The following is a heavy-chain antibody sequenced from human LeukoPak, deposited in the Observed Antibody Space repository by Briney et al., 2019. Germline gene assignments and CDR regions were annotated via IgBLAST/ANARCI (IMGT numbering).Heavy chain of an antibody. CDR3: ASSSGQQLVLGAY. V-gene: IGHV3-30-3*01. J-gene: IGHJ4*02. CDR2: ISYDGSNK. D-gene: IGHD6-13*01. CDR1: GFTFSSYA. Sequence: PGGSLRLSCAASGFTFSSYAMHWVRQAPGKGLEWVAVISYDGSNKYYADSVKGRFTISRDNSKNTLYLQMNSLRAEDTAVYYCASSSGQQLVLGAYWGQGTLVTVSS.